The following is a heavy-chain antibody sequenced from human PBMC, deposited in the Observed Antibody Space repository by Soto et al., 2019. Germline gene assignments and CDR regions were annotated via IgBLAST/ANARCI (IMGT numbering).Heavy chain of an antibody. Sequence: GGSLRLSCAASGFTFSSYWMHWVRQAPGKGLVWVSRINSDGSSTSYADSVKGRFTISRDNAKNTLYLQMNSLRAEDTAVYYCARSTGLYGLNWFDPWGQGTLVTVSS. CDR3: ARSTGLYGLNWFDP. D-gene: IGHD3-10*01. CDR2: INSDGSST. V-gene: IGHV3-74*01. J-gene: IGHJ5*02. CDR1: GFTFSSYW.